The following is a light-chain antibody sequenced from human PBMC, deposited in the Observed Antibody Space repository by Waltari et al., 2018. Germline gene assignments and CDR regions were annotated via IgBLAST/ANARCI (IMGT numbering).Light chain of an antibody. CDR3: QQYYNWPPYT. CDR1: QSVSNN. CDR2: GAS. V-gene: IGKV3-15*01. Sequence: ETVMTQSPATLSVSPGESATLSCRASQSVSNNLAWYQQIPGQAPSLLIYGASTRATGIPARFGGSGSGTEFTLTISNLQSEDFAVYYCQQYYNWPPYTFGQGTKLEIK. J-gene: IGKJ2*01.